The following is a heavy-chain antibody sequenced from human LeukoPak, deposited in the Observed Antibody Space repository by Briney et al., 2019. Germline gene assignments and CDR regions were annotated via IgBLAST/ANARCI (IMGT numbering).Heavy chain of an antibody. CDR2: ISGSGGST. V-gene: IGHV3-23*01. D-gene: IGHD6-13*01. Sequence: GGSLRLSCAASGFTFSSYAMSWVRQAPGKGLEWVSAISGSGGSTYYADSVKGRFTISRDNSKNTLYLQMNSLRAEDTAVYYCAKANGGSSWYRLDYWGQGTLVTVSS. CDR3: AKANGGSSWYRLDY. CDR1: GFTFSSYA. J-gene: IGHJ4*02.